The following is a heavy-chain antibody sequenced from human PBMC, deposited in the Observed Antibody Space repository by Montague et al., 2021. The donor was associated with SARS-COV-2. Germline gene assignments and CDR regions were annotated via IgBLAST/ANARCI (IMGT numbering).Heavy chain of an antibody. Sequence: SETLSLTCVVSGDSISTDNWWTWVRLPPGKGLEWVGEIYHTGSTKYKPSLKSRVSMSVDKSWNQFSLKLSSVTAAVTAVYYCARDSGYWAQQLVPPRLYYYYGMDVWGQGTTVTVSS. J-gene: IGHJ6*02. D-gene: IGHD6-13*01. CDR2: IYHTGST. CDR1: GDSISTDNW. CDR3: ARDSGYWAQQLVPPRLYYYYGMDV. V-gene: IGHV4-4*02.